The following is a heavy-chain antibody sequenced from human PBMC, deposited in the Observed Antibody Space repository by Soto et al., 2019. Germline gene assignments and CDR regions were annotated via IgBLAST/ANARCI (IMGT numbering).Heavy chain of an antibody. J-gene: IGHJ6*02. CDR2: ISYDGSNK. CDR3: AKDVLRFLEWLAFYGMDV. D-gene: IGHD3-3*01. CDR1: GFTFSGYG. V-gene: IGHV3-30*18. Sequence: GGSLRLSCADSGFTFSGYGMHWVRQAPGKGLEWVAVISYDGSNKYYADSVKGRFTISRDNSKNTLYLQMNSLRAEDTAVYYCAKDVLRFLEWLAFYGMDVWGQGTTVTVSS.